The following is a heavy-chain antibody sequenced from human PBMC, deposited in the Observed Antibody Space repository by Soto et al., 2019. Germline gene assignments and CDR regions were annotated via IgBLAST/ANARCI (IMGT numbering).Heavy chain of an antibody. J-gene: IGHJ6*03. CDR3: ARRFGYSSSYNSYYLDV. Sequence: GASVKVSCKASGYTFSSYGISWVRQAPGQGLEWMGWISVYNGNTNYAEKFQGRVTMTTDASTSTAYMELGSLTSDDTAVYYCARRFGYSSSYNSYYLDVWGKGTMVT. D-gene: IGHD6-13*01. CDR1: GYTFSSYG. CDR2: ISVYNGNT. V-gene: IGHV1-18*01.